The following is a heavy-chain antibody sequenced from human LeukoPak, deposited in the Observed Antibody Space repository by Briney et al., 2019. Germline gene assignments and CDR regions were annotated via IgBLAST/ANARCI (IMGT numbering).Heavy chain of an antibody. CDR1: GGSISSGGYY. J-gene: IGHJ4*02. D-gene: IGHD2-15*01. Sequence: PSETLSLTCTVSGGSISSGGYYWSWIRQPPGKGLEWIGYIYHSGSTYYNPSLKSRVTISVDTSKNQFSLKLSSVTAADTAVYYCARSGYCSGGSCYSVDYWGQGTLVTVSS. CDR3: ARSGYCSGGSCYSVDY. CDR2: IYHSGST. V-gene: IGHV4-30-2*02.